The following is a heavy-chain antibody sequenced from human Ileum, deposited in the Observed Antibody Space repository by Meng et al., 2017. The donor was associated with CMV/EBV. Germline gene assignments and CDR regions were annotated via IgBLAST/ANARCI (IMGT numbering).Heavy chain of an antibody. CDR2: ISSSSSTI. J-gene: IGHJ4*02. V-gene: IGHV3-48*04. D-gene: IGHD1-7*01. CDR1: GFTFSSYS. CDR3: ARANWNYDPYFDY. Sequence: GESLKISCAASGFTFSSYSMNWVRQAPGKGLEWVSYISSSSSTIYYADSVKGRFTISRDNAKNSLYLQMNSLRAEDTAVYYCARANWNYDPYFDYWGQGTRVTCFS.